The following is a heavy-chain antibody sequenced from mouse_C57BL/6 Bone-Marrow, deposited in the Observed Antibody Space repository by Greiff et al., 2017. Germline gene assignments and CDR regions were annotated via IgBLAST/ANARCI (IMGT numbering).Heavy chain of an antibody. CDR3: ARRDYYGYAMDY. CDR1: GYTFTDYN. CDR2: INPNNGGT. D-gene: IGHD1-1*01. V-gene: IGHV1-18*01. Sequence: VQLQQSGPELVKPGASVKIPCKASGYTFTDYNMDWVKQSHGKSLEWIGDINPNNGGTIYTQKFKGKATLTVDKSSSTAYMELRSLTSEDTAVYYCARRDYYGYAMDYWGQGTSVTVSS. J-gene: IGHJ4*01.